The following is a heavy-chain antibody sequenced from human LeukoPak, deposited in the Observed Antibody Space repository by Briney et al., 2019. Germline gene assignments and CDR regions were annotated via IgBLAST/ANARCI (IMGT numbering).Heavy chain of an antibody. J-gene: IGHJ4*02. D-gene: IGHD6-6*01. CDR3: ARRIGVVGSSSGEFDY. CDR2: INHSGST. Sequence: SETLSLTCAVYGGSFSGYYWSWIRQPPGKGLEWIGEINHSGSTNYNPSLKSRVTISVDTSKNQFSLKLSSVTAADTAVYYCARRIGVVGSSSGEFDYWGQGTLVTVSS. V-gene: IGHV4-34*01. CDR1: GGSFSGYY.